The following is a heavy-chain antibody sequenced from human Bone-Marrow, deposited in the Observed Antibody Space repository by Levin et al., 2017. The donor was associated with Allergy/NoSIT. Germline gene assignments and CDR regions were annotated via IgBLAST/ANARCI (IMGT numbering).Heavy chain of an antibody. D-gene: IGHD5-12*01. V-gene: IGHV1-8*01. Sequence: GASVKVSCKTSGYTFTSFDINWVRQATGQGLEWMGWMYPNSDNAGYAQKFQGRVTMTRNTSISTAYMELSSLRSEDTAIYYCARGELGSGYLFDYGGQGTLVTVSS. CDR3: ARGELGSGYLFDY. CDR1: GYTFTSFD. CDR2: MYPNSDNA. J-gene: IGHJ4*02.